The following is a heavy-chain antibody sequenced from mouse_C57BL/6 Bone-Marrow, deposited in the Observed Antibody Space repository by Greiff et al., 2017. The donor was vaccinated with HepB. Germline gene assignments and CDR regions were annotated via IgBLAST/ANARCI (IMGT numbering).Heavy chain of an antibody. D-gene: IGHD1-1*01. V-gene: IGHV1-63*01. Sequence: VKLMESGAELVRPGTSVKMSCKASGYTFTNYWIGWAKQRPGHGLEWIGDIYPGGGYTNYNEKFKGKATLTADKSSSTAYMQFSSLTSEDSAIYYCARSPEDYGSSYDWYFDVWGTGTTVTVSS. CDR2: IYPGGGYT. CDR3: ARSPEDYGSSYDWYFDV. CDR1: GYTFTNYW. J-gene: IGHJ1*03.